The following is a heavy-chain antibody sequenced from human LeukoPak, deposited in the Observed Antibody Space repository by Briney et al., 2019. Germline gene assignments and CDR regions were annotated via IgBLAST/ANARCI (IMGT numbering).Heavy chain of an antibody. V-gene: IGHV3-48*02. CDR3: ARVEADHSVNYFDY. CDR2: ISSRSTTV. J-gene: IGHJ4*02. CDR1: GFTFSNYD. Sequence: GGSLRLSCAASGFTFSNYDMIWVRQTPGKGRAWVSYISSRSTTVYYADSVKGRFTVSRDNAKNSLYLQMNSLRDEDRGMFYCARVEADHSVNYFDYWGQGTLVTVSS. D-gene: IGHD4-11*01.